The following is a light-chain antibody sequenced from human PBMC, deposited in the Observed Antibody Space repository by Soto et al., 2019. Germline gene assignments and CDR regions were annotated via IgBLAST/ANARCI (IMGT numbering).Light chain of an antibody. CDR3: QQCNNWPYT. J-gene: IGKJ2*01. CDR1: QSVRSN. CDR2: DAS. Sequence: EVVMTQSPATLSVSPGEGATLSCRASQSVRSNLVWYQQKPGQAPRLLIHDASTRATGIPARFSGSGSGTEFTLTISSLQSEDLALYFCQQCNNWPYTFGRGTKLEIK. V-gene: IGKV3-15*01.